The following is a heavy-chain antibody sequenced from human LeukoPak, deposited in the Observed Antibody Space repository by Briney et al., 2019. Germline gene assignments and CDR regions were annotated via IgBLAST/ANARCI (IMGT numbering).Heavy chain of an antibody. CDR2: ISSSGSTI. CDR3: ARDFSPHYVWGSYRFY. V-gene: IGHV3-11*01. CDR1: GFTFSDYY. J-gene: IGHJ4*02. Sequence: KSGGSLRLSCAASGFTFSDYYMSWIRQAPGKGLEWVSYISSSGSTIYYADSVKGRFTISRDNAKNSLYLQMNSLRAEDTAVYYCARDFSPHYVWGSYRFYWGQGTLVTVPS. D-gene: IGHD3-16*02.